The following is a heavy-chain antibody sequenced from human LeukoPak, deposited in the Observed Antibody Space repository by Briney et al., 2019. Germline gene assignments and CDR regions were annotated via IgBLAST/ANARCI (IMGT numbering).Heavy chain of an antibody. CDR1: GFTFSSYA. CDR2: ISGIGDST. Sequence: GGSLRLSCAASGFTFSSYAMSWVRQAPGKGLEWASAISGIGDSTYYSDSVKGRFTISRDSSGNTLYLQMNGLRAEDTAVYYCAKDPGITMIEFLDYWGQGTLVTVSS. J-gene: IGHJ4*02. CDR3: AKDPGITMIEFLDY. D-gene: IGHD3-22*01. V-gene: IGHV3-23*01.